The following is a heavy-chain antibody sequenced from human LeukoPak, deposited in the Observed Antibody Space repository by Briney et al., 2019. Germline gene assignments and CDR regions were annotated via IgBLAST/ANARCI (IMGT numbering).Heavy chain of an antibody. V-gene: IGHV3-30*02. CDR3: AKVHDYGDYGGFDP. Sequence: GGSLRLSCVASGFTFSSYGMRWVRQAPGKGLEWVSFIRYDGSNKYYADSVKGRLTISRDNSKNTLYLQMNSLRAEDTAVYYCAKVHDYGDYGGFDPWGQGTLATVSS. CDR1: GFTFSSYG. CDR2: IRYDGSNK. D-gene: IGHD4-17*01. J-gene: IGHJ5*02.